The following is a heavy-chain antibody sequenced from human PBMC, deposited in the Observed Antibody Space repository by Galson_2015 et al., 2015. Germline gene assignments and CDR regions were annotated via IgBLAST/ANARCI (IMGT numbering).Heavy chain of an antibody. CDR1: GLDFNWYT. V-gene: IGHV3-7*03. D-gene: IGHD2-8*01. Sequence: LRLSCAASGLDFNWYTMSWVRQAPGKGLEWVAKMKEDGSEIYYVDSVKGRFTISRDNAKNTLYLQMDSLRVEETAVYYCARGGRMYGDYWGRGTLVTVSS. CDR2: MKEDGSEI. J-gene: IGHJ4*02. CDR3: ARGGRMYGDY.